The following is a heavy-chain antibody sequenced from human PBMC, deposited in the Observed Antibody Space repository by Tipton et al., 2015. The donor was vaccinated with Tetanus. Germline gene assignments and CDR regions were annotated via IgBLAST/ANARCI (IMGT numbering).Heavy chain of an antibody. Sequence: QLVQSGAEVKKPGASVKVSCKASGYTFTGYYMHWERQAPGQGLEWMGWINPNSGGTNYAQKFQGRVTMTRDTSISTAYMALSRLRSDDTAVYYCARGQRLNYYDSSGYYSLFDYWGQGTLVTVSS. J-gene: IGHJ4*02. V-gene: IGHV1-2*02. CDR3: ARGQRLNYYDSSGYYSLFDY. D-gene: IGHD3-22*01. CDR1: GYTFTGYY. CDR2: INPNSGGT.